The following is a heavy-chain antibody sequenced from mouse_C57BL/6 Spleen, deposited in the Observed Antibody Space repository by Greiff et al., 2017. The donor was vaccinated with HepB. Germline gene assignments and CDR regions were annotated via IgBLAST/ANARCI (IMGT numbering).Heavy chain of an antibody. Sequence: DVMLVESGGDLVKPGGSLKLSCAASGFTFSSYGMSWVRQTPDKRLEWVATISSGGSYTYYPDSVKGRFTISRDNAKNTLYLQMSSLKSEDTAMYYCARPYDYDDGYYFDYWGQGTTLTVSS. CDR1: GFTFSSYG. CDR2: ISSGGSYT. V-gene: IGHV5-6*02. D-gene: IGHD2-4*01. CDR3: ARPYDYDDGYYFDY. J-gene: IGHJ2*01.